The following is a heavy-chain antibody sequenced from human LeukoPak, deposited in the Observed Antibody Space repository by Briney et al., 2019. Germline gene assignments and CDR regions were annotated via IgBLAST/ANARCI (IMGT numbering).Heavy chain of an antibody. CDR1: IGSISSSKW. CDR3: ARQKWEQQGRDYYFNGLDV. V-gene: IGHV4-4*03. CDR2: IYLYGTT. Sequence: PETLPLTCSVSIGSISSSKWWSWVRQSPVKGLEWVGEIYLYGTTNYNPSFTSRVTMSVDRSRNQFSLKLTSVTAADTAVYYCARQKWEQQGRDYYFNGLDVWGPGTTVIVSS. D-gene: IGHD1/OR15-1a*01. J-gene: IGHJ6*02.